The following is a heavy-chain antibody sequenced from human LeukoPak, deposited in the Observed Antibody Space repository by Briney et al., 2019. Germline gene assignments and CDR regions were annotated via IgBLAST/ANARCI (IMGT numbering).Heavy chain of an antibody. CDR3: AKGNIGARQDIMDV. CDR1: GFTFSSYS. Sequence: PGGSLRLSCAASGFTFSSYSMNWVRQAPGKGLEWVSLISGSGGSTYYADSVKGRFTISRDNSKNTLYLQMNSLRVEDTAVYYCAKGNIGARQDIMDVWGQGTTVTVSS. CDR2: ISGSGGST. V-gene: IGHV3-23*01. J-gene: IGHJ6*02. D-gene: IGHD6-6*01.